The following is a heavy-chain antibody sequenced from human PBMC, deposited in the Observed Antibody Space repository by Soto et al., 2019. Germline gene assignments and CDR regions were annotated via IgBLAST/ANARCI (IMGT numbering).Heavy chain of an antibody. Sequence: EVQLVESGGGLVQPGGSLRLSCAASGFTFSSYTMNWVRQAPGKGLEWLSYISSTSRTIYYADYVKGRFTISRDNAKNSLYLQMNNLRDEDTAVYYCARDLAVGAYAHFDYWGQGTLVTVSS. D-gene: IGHD1-26*01. CDR2: ISSTSRTI. J-gene: IGHJ4*02. CDR3: ARDLAVGAYAHFDY. CDR1: GFTFSSYT. V-gene: IGHV3-48*02.